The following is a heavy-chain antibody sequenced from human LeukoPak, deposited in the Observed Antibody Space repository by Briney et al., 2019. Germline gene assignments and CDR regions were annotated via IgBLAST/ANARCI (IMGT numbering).Heavy chain of an antibody. CDR3: ARDCAEGKTRVEFDP. J-gene: IGHJ5*02. CDR1: GFIVNSYA. Sequence: GGSLRLSCAASGFIVNSYAMSWVRQAPGKGLAWVSLIYSDGVTQYADSVKGRFTISRDNSKNTLYLQMNSLRDEDTAVYFCARDCAEGKTRVEFDPWGQGTLVTVSS. D-gene: IGHD2-21*01. V-gene: IGHV3-66*02. CDR2: IYSDGVT.